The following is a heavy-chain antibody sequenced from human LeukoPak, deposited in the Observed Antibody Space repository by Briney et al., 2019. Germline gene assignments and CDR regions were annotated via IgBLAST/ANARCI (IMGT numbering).Heavy chain of an antibody. D-gene: IGHD6-13*01. V-gene: IGHV3-30*03. Sequence: GGSLRLSCAASGFTFSSYGMHWVRQAPGKGLEWVAVISYDGSNKYYADSVKGRFTISRDNSKNTLYLQMNSLRAEDTAVYYCARDRSSSWALDYWGQGTLVTVSS. CDR1: GFTFSSYG. CDR3: ARDRSSSWALDY. CDR2: ISYDGSNK. J-gene: IGHJ4*02.